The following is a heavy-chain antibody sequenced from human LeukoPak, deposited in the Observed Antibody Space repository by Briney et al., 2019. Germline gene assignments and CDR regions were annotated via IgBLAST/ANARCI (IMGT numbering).Heavy chain of an antibody. CDR3: ARGKWLRFGAFDI. CDR1: GGSISSYY. Sequence: SQTLSLTCTVSGGSISSYYWSWIRQPPGKGLEWIGYIYYSGSTNYNPSLKSRVTISVDTSKNQFSLKLSSVTAADTAVYYCARGKWLRFGAFDIWGQRTMVTVSS. J-gene: IGHJ3*02. D-gene: IGHD5-12*01. CDR2: IYYSGST. V-gene: IGHV4-59*01.